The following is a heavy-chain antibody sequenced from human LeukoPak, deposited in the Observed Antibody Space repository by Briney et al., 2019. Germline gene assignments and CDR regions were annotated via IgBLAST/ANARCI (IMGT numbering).Heavy chain of an antibody. J-gene: IGHJ4*02. CDR3: ATVLTGTTGFDY. CDR2: ISAYNGDI. D-gene: IGHD1-20*01. V-gene: IGHV1-18*01. CDR1: GYTFTSSG. Sequence: ASVKVSCKASGYTFTSSGVSWVRQAPGQGLEWMGWISAYNGDINYAQKFQGRVTMTTDTSTSTAYMELSSLRSEDTAVYYCATVLTGTTGFDYWGQGTLVTVSS.